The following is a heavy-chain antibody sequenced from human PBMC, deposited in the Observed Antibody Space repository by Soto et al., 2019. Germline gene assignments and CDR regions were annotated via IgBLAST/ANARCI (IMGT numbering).Heavy chain of an antibody. CDR1: GGSISSTIYY. D-gene: IGHD2-2*01. J-gene: IGHJ6*03. V-gene: IGHV4-39*01. CDR2: IYYSGST. Sequence: QLQLQESGPGLVKPSETLSLTCIVSGGSISSTIYYWGWIRQPPGKGLEWIGTIYYSGSTYYNPSLKSRVTISVDTSKNQFSLELSSVTAADTAVYCCTRVQHYSYFMDVWGKGTTVTVSS. CDR3: TRVQHYSYFMDV.